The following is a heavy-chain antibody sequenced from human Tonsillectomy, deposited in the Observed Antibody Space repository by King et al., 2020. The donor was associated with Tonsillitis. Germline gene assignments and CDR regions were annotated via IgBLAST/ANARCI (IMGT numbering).Heavy chain of an antibody. CDR2: ISYDGSNK. V-gene: IGHV3-30-3*01. Sequence: VQLVESGGGVVQPGRSLRLSCAASGFTFSSYAMHWVRQAPGKGLEWVAVISYDGSNKYYADSVKGRFTISRDNSKNTLYLQMNSLRVEDTAVYYCARDSYGGCGYWGQGTLVTVSS. D-gene: IGHD3-10*01. CDR1: GFTFSSYA. J-gene: IGHJ4*02. CDR3: ARDSYGGCGY.